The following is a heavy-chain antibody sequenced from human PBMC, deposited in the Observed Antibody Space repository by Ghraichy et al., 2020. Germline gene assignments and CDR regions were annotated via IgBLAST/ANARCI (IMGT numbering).Heavy chain of an antibody. CDR1: GGSISSYY. CDR2: IYYSGST. J-gene: IGHJ3*02. Sequence: SQTLSLTCTVSGGSISSYYWSWIRQPPGKGLEWIGYIYYSGSTNYNPSLKSRVTISVDTSKNQFSLKLSSVTAADTAVYYCARAQDYYYGSGNAFDIWGQGTMVTVSS. V-gene: IGHV4-59*01. CDR3: ARAQDYYYGSGNAFDI. D-gene: IGHD3-10*01.